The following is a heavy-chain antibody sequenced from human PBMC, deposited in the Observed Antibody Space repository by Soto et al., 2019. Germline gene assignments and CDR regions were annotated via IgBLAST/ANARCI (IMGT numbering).Heavy chain of an antibody. V-gene: IGHV4-59*01. CDR3: ARTLRNDLFDY. J-gene: IGHJ4*02. Sequence: PSQTLSLTCTVSGGSISRYFWSWIRQPPGKGLELIGYIYYTGSTNYNPSLKSRVTISVDTSKNQFSLKLSSVTAADTALYFCARTLRNDLFDYGGQGTLVTVSS. CDR2: IYYTGST. D-gene: IGHD3-16*01. CDR1: GGSISRYF.